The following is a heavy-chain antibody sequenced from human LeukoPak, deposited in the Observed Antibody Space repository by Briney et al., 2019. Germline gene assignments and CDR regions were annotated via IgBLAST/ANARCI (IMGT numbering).Heavy chain of an antibody. V-gene: IGHV4-39*01. CDR3: ARRSTRFFDY. J-gene: IGHJ4*02. CDR1: GGSISSSSYY. CDR2: IYYSGST. D-gene: IGHD1-26*01. Sequence: SETLSLTCTVSGGSISSSSYYWGWIRQPPGKGLEWIGSIYYSGSTYYNPSLKSRVTISVDTSKSQFSLKLSSVTAADTAVYYCARRSTRFFDYWGQGTLVTVSS.